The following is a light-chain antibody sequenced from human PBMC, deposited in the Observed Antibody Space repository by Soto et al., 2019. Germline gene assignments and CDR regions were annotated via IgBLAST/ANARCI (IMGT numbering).Light chain of an antibody. CDR1: SYNIGSNY. J-gene: IGLJ3*02. Sequence: QSVLTQPPSASGTPGQRVTISCSGSSYNIGSNYVYWYQQLPGTAPKLLIYSNNKRPSGVPDRFYGSKSGTSASLAISGLRSEDEADYYCAAWDDSLSGLWVFGGGTKLTVL. V-gene: IGLV1-47*02. CDR3: AAWDDSLSGLWV. CDR2: SNN.